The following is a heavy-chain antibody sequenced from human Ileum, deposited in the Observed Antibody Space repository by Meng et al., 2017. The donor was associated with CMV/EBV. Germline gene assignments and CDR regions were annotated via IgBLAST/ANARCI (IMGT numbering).Heavy chain of an antibody. Sequence: AAYGFSFSSYWMHWVRQDPGKGLGWLTRISGDGSGINYADSVEGRLTISRENAKNTLYLQINSHRADDTAVYYCARGSTGYGNFDYWGQGTLVTVSS. J-gene: IGHJ4*02. CDR2: ISGDGSGI. D-gene: IGHD5-12*01. CDR1: GFSFSSYW. V-gene: IGHV3-74*01. CDR3: ARGSTGYGNFDY.